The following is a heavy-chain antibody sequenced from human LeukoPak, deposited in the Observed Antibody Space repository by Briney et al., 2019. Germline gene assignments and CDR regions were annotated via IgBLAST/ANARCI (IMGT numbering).Heavy chain of an antibody. Sequence: GGSLRLSCAASGFTFSSYAMNWVRQAPGKGLEWVSGISGSGGSTYYADSVKGRFTISRDNSKNTLSLQMNSLRAEDTAVHYCAKDRSRYYDSSGYHLDYWGQGTLVTVSS. J-gene: IGHJ4*02. CDR3: AKDRSRYYDSSGYHLDY. CDR2: ISGSGGST. CDR1: GFTFSSYA. V-gene: IGHV3-23*01. D-gene: IGHD3-22*01.